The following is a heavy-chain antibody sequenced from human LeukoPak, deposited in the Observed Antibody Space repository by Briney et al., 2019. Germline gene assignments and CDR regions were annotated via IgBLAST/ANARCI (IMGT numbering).Heavy chain of an antibody. Sequence: SETLSLTCTVSGGSISNSNHYWGWIRQPPGKGLEWIGSFYYNGITYYNPSLKSRVTMSVDASKNQFSLKMTAVTASDTAVYYCTSDLSANWCYYWGQGTLVTVSS. CDR2: FYYNGIT. V-gene: IGHV4-39*01. D-gene: IGHD4/OR15-4a*01. CDR3: TSDLSANWCYY. J-gene: IGHJ4*02. CDR1: GGSISNSNHY.